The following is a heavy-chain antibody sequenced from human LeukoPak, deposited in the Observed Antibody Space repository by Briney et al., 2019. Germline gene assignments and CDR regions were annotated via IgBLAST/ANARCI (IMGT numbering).Heavy chain of an antibody. Sequence: GGSLRLSCAVSGFTFSGFWMSWSRQAPGKGLEWVASINSDGSEGYYADVVKGRFTISRDNAKNSLYLQINSLRAEDTAVYYCANLRVAVAGTFDWGQGTLVTVSS. V-gene: IGHV3-7*03. CDR1: GFTFSGFW. J-gene: IGHJ4*02. CDR2: INSDGSEG. D-gene: IGHD6-19*01. CDR3: ANLRVAVAGTFD.